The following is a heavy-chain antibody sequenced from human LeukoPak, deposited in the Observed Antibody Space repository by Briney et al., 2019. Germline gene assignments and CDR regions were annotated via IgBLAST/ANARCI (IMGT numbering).Heavy chain of an antibody. J-gene: IGHJ4*02. CDR3: ARDLSTSSEDWWDY. CDR2: ISSSGSSI. CDR1: GFTFSDFY. Sequence: PGGSLRLSCVASGFTFSDFYMSWIRQAPGKGLEWISYISSSGSSIYYADSVRGRFTISRDNAKNSLYLQMNTLRAEDTAVYYCARDLSTSSEDWWDYWGQGTLVTVSS. D-gene: IGHD6-13*01. V-gene: IGHV3-11*01.